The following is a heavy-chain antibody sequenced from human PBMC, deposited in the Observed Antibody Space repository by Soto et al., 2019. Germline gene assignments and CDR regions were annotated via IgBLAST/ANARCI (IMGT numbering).Heavy chain of an antibody. CDR3: ARGGGNANFDY. CDR2: IYYSGST. J-gene: IGHJ4*02. CDR1: GGSVSSGSYY. D-gene: IGHD2-15*01. V-gene: IGHV4-61*01. Sequence: SETLSLTCTVSGGSVSSGSYYWSWIRQPPGKGLEWIGYIYYSGSTNYNPSLKSRVTISVDTSKNQFSLKLSSVTAADTAVYYCARGGGNANFDYWGQGTLVTVSS.